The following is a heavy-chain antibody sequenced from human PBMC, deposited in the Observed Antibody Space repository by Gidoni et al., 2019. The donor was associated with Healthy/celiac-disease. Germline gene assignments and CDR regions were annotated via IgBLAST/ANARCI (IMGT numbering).Heavy chain of an antibody. V-gene: IGHV4-34*01. Sequence: QVQLQQWGAGLLKPSETLSLTCAVYGGSFSVYYWSWIRQPPGKGLEWIGEINHSGSTNYNPSLKSRVTISVDTSKNQFSLKLSSVTAADTAVYYCARGGPDYVWGSYRDYFDYWGQGTLVTVSS. J-gene: IGHJ4*02. CDR3: ARGGPDYVWGSYRDYFDY. CDR2: INHSGST. CDR1: GGSFSVYY. D-gene: IGHD3-16*02.